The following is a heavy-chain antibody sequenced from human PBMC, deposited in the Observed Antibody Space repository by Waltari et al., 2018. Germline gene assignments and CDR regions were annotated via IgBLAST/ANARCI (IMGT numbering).Heavy chain of an antibody. CDR3: ARGGTDTLNHYYYYGMDV. D-gene: IGHD5-18*01. J-gene: IGHJ6*02. Sequence: QVQLQESGPGLVKPSETLSLTCTVPGGSISSYYWSWIRQPAGKGLEWIGRIYTSGGTNYNPSLKSRVTMSVDTSKNQFSLKLSSVTAADTAVYYCARGGTDTLNHYYYYGMDVWGQGTTVTVSS. CDR2: IYTSGGT. CDR1: GGSISSYY. V-gene: IGHV4-4*07.